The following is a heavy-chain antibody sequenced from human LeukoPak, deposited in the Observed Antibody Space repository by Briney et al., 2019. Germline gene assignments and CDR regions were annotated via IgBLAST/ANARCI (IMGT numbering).Heavy chain of an antibody. V-gene: IGHV4-39*01. CDR2: IYYSGST. Sequence: SETLSLTCTVSGGSISSSSYYWGWIRQPPGKGLEWIGSIYYSGSTYYNPSLKSRVTIPVDTSKNQFSLKLSSVTAADTAVYYCARRQWPQRPFDDWGQGTLVTVSS. CDR3: ARRQWPQRPFDD. D-gene: IGHD6-19*01. CDR1: GGSISSSSYY. J-gene: IGHJ4*02.